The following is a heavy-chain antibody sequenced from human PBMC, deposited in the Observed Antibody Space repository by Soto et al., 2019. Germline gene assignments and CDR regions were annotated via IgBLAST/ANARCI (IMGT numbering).Heavy chain of an antibody. V-gene: IGHV3-23*01. Sequence: EVQLLESGGGLVQPGGSLRLSCVASGFTFDSHAMTWVRQAPGKGLEWVSTVTGSGRSTYYGDSVKGRFTISRDKSKKTVSLQMNSLRADDTAVYYCSKNEAYYDFWGDSDWFDSWGQGNLVNVSS. D-gene: IGHD3-3*01. J-gene: IGHJ5*01. CDR1: GFTFDSHA. CDR3: SKNEAYYDFWGDSDWFDS. CDR2: VTGSGRST.